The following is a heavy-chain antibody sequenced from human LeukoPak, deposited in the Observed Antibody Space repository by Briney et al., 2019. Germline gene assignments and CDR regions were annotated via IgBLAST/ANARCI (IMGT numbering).Heavy chain of an antibody. CDR2: INPSGGST. J-gene: IGHJ5*02. Sequence: ASVKVSCKASGYTFTSYHMHWVRQAPGQGLEWMGIINPSGGSTNYAQRFRGRVTMTRDMSTGTVYMELSSLTSEDTAVYYCAREAITIFGLVRTQTTKGPHRFDPWGQGTLVTISS. V-gene: IGHV1-46*01. CDR1: GYTFTSYH. CDR3: AREAITIFGLVRTQTTKGPHRFDP. D-gene: IGHD3-3*01.